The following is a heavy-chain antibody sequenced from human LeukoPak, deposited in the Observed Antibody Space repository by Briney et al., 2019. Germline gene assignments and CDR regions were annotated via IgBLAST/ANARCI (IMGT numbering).Heavy chain of an antibody. V-gene: IGHV4-34*01. CDR3: ARGFLTMVRGVLFDY. J-gene: IGHJ4*02. CDR2: INHSGST. CDR1: GGSFSGYY. Sequence: SETLSLTCAVYGGSFSGYYWSWIRQPPGHGLEWIGEINHSGSTNYNPSLKSRVTISVDTSKNQCSLKLSSVTAADTAVYYCARGFLTMVRGVLFDYWGQGTLVTVSS. D-gene: IGHD3-10*01.